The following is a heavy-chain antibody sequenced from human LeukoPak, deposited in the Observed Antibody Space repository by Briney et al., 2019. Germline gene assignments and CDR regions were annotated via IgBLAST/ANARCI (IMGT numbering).Heavy chain of an antibody. J-gene: IGHJ4*02. CDR3: ARDDPGSLGSYYFDY. V-gene: IGHV1-18*01. Sequence: ASVKVSCKASGYTFTSYGIIWVRQAPGQGLEWMGWISAYNGNTNYAQKFQGRVTMTTDTSTSTAYMELRSLRSDDTAVYYCARDDPGSLGSYYFDYWGQGTLVTVSS. D-gene: IGHD3-10*01. CDR2: ISAYNGNT. CDR1: GYTFTSYG.